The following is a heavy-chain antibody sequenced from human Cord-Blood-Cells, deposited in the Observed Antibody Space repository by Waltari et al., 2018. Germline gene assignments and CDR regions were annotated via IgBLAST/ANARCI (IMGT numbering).Heavy chain of an antibody. CDR2: IIPIFGTA. Sequence: QVQLVQSGAEVKKPGSSVKVSCKASGGTFSSYAISWVRQAPGQGLEWMGGIIPIFGTANYALKFQGRVTITADESTSTAYMELSSLRSEDTAVYYCARGSGSYPQYYFDYWGQGTLVTVSS. CDR1: GGTFSSYA. V-gene: IGHV1-69*01. J-gene: IGHJ4*02. D-gene: IGHD3-10*01. CDR3: ARGSGSYPQYYFDY.